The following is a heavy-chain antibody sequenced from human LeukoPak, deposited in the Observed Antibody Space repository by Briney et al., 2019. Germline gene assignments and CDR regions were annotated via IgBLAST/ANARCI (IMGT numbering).Heavy chain of an antibody. J-gene: IGHJ4*02. CDR1: GYTFTGYY. CDR3: ARIHGVTTCPFDY. V-gene: IGHV1-2*02. Sequence: GASVKVSCKASGYTFTGYYMHWVRQAPGQGLEWMGWINPNSGGTNYAQKFQGRVTMTRDTSISTAYMELSRLRSDDTAVYYCARIHGVTTCPFDYWGQGTLVTVSS. CDR2: INPNSGGT. D-gene: IGHD4-17*01.